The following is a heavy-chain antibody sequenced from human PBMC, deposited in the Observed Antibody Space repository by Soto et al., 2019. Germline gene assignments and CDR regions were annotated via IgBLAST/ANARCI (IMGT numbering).Heavy chain of an antibody. V-gene: IGHV1-18*04. CDR1: GYTFTSYD. CDR3: ARDPGAASFDF. Sequence: ASVKVSCKASGYTFTSYDINWVRQAPGQGLEWMGWINTNSDNKLYAQKLQGRLTLTTDTSTSTAYMDLTTLRSDDTAVYFCARDPGAASFDFWAQGTLVTVSS. D-gene: IGHD2-15*01. CDR2: INTNSDNK. J-gene: IGHJ4*02.